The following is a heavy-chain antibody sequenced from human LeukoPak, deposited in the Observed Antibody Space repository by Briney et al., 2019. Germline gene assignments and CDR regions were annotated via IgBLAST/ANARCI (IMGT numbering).Heavy chain of an antibody. D-gene: IGHD3-9*01. CDR1: GGSISSYY. CDR3: ARQGPYYDILTGYPRPHYWYLDL. J-gene: IGHJ2*01. CDR2: IYYSGST. Sequence: SETLSLTCTVSGGSISSYYWSWIRQPPGKGLEWIGYIYYSGSTNYNPSLKSRVTISVDTSKNQFSLKLSSVTAADTAVYYCARQGPYYDILTGYPRPHYWYLDLWGRGTLVTVSS. V-gene: IGHV4-59*08.